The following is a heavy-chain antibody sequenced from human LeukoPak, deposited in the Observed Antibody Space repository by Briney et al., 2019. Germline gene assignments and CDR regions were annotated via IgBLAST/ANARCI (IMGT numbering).Heavy chain of an antibody. CDR2: IKSKSDGGTI. V-gene: IGHV3-15*01. Sequence: PGGSLRLSCAASGFTFNTFNMNWVRQAPGKGLEWVGRIKSKSDGGTIDYAAPVKGRFTISRDDSRNTLYLQMNSLKTEDTAVYYCTTRRQDGWWGQRTLVTVS. D-gene: IGHD2-15*01. J-gene: IGHJ4*02. CDR3: TTRRQDGW. CDR1: GFTFNTFN.